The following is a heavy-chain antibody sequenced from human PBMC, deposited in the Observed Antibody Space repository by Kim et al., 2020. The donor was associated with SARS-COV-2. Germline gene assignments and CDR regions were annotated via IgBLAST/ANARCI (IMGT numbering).Heavy chain of an antibody. CDR1: GYTFTSYA. J-gene: IGHJ6*02. V-gene: IGHV1-3*01. CDR3: ARVSVTASTYYYGMDV. Sequence: ASVKVSCKASGYTFTSYAIHWVRQAPGQRLEWMGWINAGSGNTKYSQKFQGRVTITRDTSASTAYMELSSLRSEDTAVYYCARVSVTASTYYYGMDVWGQGTTVTVSS. D-gene: IGHD2-21*02. CDR2: INAGSGNT.